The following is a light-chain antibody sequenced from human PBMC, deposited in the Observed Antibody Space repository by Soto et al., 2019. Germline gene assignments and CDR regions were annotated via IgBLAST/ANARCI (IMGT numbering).Light chain of an antibody. J-gene: IGKJ1*01. CDR1: PSVSSSR. CDR3: QQRSNWPRT. CDR2: DAS. Sequence: DIVLTQSPATLSLSPGERVTLSCGASPSVSSSRLAWYQQKPGQAPRLLMYDASRRAFGIPDRFSGSGSGTDFTLTISRLEPEDFAVYYCQQRSNWPRTFGQGTKVEIK. V-gene: IGKV3D-20*02.